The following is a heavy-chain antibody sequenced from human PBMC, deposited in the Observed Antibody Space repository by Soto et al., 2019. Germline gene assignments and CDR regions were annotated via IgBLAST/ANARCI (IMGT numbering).Heavy chain of an antibody. J-gene: IGHJ5*02. D-gene: IGHD3-10*02. CDR3: ARYVATSPAGWFEP. CDR2: IYWDDDN. Sequence: QITLKESGPTLVKPTQTLTLTCTFSGFSLSKNGEAVGWFRQSPGKALEWLVLIYWDDDNRYNPTLRTRLSTTKDTSKNQVVLTLTNMDPVDTATYYCARYVATSPAGWFEPWGQGIPVTVSS. CDR1: GFSLSKNGEA. V-gene: IGHV2-5*02.